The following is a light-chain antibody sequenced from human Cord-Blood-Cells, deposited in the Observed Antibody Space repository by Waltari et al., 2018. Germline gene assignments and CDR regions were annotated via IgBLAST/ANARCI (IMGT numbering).Light chain of an antibody. V-gene: IGLV1-40*01. CDR3: QSYDSSLSGYV. CDR2: GNR. Sequence: SVLTQPPPVSGAPGQRVTTSCTGGTSNTGAGYNVPWYPQLPGTAPKLLIYGNRNRPSGVPDRFSGSKSGTSASLAITGLQAEDEADYYCQSYDSSLSGYVFGTGTKVTVL. CDR1: TSNTGAGYN. J-gene: IGLJ1*01.